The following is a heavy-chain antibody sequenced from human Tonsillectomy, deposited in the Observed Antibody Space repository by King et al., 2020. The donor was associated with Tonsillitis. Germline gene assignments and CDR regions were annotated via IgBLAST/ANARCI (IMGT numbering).Heavy chain of an antibody. CDR3: ARGGPLPSDCWSGYPDFYYFDY. Sequence: QLVQSGAEVKKPGASVKVSCKASGYTFTSYDINWVRQATGQGLEWMGWMNPNSGNTGYAQKFQGRVTMTRNTSISTAYMELSSLRSEDTAVYYCARGGPLPSDCWSGYPDFYYFDYWGQGTLVTVSS. CDR2: MNPNSGNT. V-gene: IGHV1-8*01. CDR1: GYTFTSYD. J-gene: IGHJ4*02. D-gene: IGHD3-3*01.